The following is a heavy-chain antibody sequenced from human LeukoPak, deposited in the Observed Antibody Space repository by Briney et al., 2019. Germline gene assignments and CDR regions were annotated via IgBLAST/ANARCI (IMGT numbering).Heavy chain of an antibody. CDR3: AREDVVLVDAVRYYYYGMDV. V-gene: IGHV1-46*01. D-gene: IGHD2-8*01. CDR2: INPSGDNT. CDR1: GYNFISYN. J-gene: IGHJ6*02. Sequence: ASAKVSCKASGYNFISYNMHSVRPAPRQGVEWMGIINPSGDNTSYAQKFQDRVTMTRDTSTSTVYMELSSLKSEDTAVSYCAREDVVLVDAVRYYYYGMDVWGQGTTVTVS.